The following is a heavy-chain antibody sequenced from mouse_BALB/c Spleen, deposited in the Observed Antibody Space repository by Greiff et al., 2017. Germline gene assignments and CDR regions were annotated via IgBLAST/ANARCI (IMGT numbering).Heavy chain of an antibody. CDR2: ISYSGST. V-gene: IGHV3-2*02. CDR3: ARSYGSTYAMDY. CDR1: GYSITSDYA. J-gene: IGHJ4*01. Sequence: EVKLMESGPGLVKPSQSLSLTCTVTGYSITSDYAWNWIRQFPGNKLEWMGYISYSGSTSYKPSLKSRISITRDTSKNQFFLQLNSVTTEDTATYYCARSYGSTYAMDYWGQGTSVTVSS. D-gene: IGHD1-1*01.